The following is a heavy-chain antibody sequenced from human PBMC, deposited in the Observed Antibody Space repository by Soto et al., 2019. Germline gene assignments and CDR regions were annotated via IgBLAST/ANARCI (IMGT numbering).Heavy chain of an antibody. V-gene: IGHV1-46*03. CDR3: AREGIADSGAFDI. CDR2: INPSGGST. CDR1: GYTFTSYY. D-gene: IGHD2-21*02. J-gene: IGHJ3*02. Sequence: ASVKVSCKASGYTFTSYYMHWVRQAPGQGLEWMGIINPSGGSTSCAQKFQGRVTMTRDTSTSTVYMELSSLKTADTAVYYCAREGIADSGAFDIWGQGTMVTVSS.